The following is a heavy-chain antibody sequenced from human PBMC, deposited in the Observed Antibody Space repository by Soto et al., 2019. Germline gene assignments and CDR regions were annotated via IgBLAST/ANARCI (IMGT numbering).Heavy chain of an antibody. Sequence: GGSLRLSCAASGFTFSNAWMNWVRQAPGKGLEWVGRIRSKTDGGKTDYAAPVKGRFTISRDDSKNTLYLQMNSLKTEDTALYYCTTVIVVVVAAKPEPFDYWGQGTLVTVSS. D-gene: IGHD2-15*01. CDR3: TTVIVVVVAAKPEPFDY. CDR2: IRSKTDGGKT. CDR1: GFTFSNAW. V-gene: IGHV3-15*07. J-gene: IGHJ4*02.